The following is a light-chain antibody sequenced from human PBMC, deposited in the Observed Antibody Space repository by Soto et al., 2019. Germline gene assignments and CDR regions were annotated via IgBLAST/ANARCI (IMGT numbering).Light chain of an antibody. CDR2: EVR. CDR3: SSYTSIITLVV. J-gene: IGLJ2*01. Sequence: QSALTQPASVSGSPGQSITISCTGASSDIGGYNYVSWYQQHPGKAPKLIIYEVRHRPSGVSNRFSGSKSGNTASLTISGLQAEDEADYYCSSYTSIITLVVFGGGTKLTVL. V-gene: IGLV2-14*01. CDR1: SSDIGGYNY.